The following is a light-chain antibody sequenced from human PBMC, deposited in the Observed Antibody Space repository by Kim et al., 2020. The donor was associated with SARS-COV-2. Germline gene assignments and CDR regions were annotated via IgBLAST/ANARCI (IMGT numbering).Light chain of an antibody. CDR3: QQYYSTPPS. CDR2: WAS. V-gene: IGKV4-1*01. CDR1: QTVLYNSNNKNY. Sequence: DIVMTPSPDSLAVSLGERATLNCKSSQTVLYNSNNKNYLAWYQQKPGQAPKLLIYWASIRESGVSDRFSGSGSETDITLTISSLQAEDVAVYYCQQYYSTPPSFGQGTKLEI. J-gene: IGKJ2*03.